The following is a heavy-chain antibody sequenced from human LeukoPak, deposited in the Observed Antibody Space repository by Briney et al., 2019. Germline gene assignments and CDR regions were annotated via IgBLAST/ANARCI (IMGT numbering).Heavy chain of an antibody. V-gene: IGHV3-7*01. D-gene: IGHD3-3*01. J-gene: IGHJ4*02. CDR3: TRDFGRSSYYFDF. Sequence: GGSLRLSCAASGFTFNGYWMSWVGQPPGKGLEWVANIKQDGSEKYYVDSVRGRLTISRDNAENSLFLQMNRLRVEDTAVYYCTRDFGRSSYYFDFWGQGTLVTVSS. CDR2: IKQDGSEK. CDR1: GFTFNGYW.